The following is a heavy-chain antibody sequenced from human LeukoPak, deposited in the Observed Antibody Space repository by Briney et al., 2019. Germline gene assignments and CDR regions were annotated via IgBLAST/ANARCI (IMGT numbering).Heavy chain of an antibody. CDR2: ISSSSSYI. CDR1: GFTFSSYR. CDR3: AREGSGVAGHFDY. J-gene: IGHJ4*02. D-gene: IGHD6-19*01. Sequence: GGSLRLSCAASGFTFSSYRMSWVRRAPGKGLEWVSSISSSSSYIYYADSVKGRFTISRDNAKNSLYLQMNSLRAEDTAVYYCAREGSGVAGHFDYWGQGTLVTVSS. V-gene: IGHV3-21*01.